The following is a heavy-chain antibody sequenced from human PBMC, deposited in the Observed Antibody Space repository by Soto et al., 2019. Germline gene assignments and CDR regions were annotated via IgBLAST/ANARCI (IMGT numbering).Heavy chain of an antibody. V-gene: IGHV1-69*01. CDR2: IIPIFGTA. CDR1: GGTFSSYA. Sequence: QVQLVQSGAEVKKPGSSVKVSCKASGGTFSSYAISWVRQAPGQGLEWMGGIIPIFGTANYAQKFQGRVTITADESTSTAYMELSSLRSEDTAVYYCARLSPTIFGVVIIGYYYYGMDVWGQGTTDTVSS. CDR3: ARLSPTIFGVVIIGYYYYGMDV. J-gene: IGHJ6*02. D-gene: IGHD3-3*01.